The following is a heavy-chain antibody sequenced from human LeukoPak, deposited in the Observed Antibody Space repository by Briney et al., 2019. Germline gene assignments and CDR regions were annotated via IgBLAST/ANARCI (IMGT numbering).Heavy chain of an antibody. CDR3: ARDLHYGDSHFDY. Sequence: PGGSLRLPCAASGFTFSSYSMTWVRQAPGKGLEWVSYISSSSSTIYYADSVKGRFTISRDNAKNSLYLQMNSLRDEDTAVYYCARDLHYGDSHFDYWGQGTLVTVSS. V-gene: IGHV3-48*02. J-gene: IGHJ4*02. CDR1: GFTFSSYS. CDR2: ISSSSSTI. D-gene: IGHD4-17*01.